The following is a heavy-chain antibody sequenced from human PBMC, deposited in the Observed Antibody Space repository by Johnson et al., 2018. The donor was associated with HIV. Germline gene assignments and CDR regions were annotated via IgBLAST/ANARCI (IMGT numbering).Heavy chain of an antibody. Sequence: HVQLVESGGGVVQPGGSLRLSCAASGFIFSSYGMHWVRQAPGKGLEWVAFIWYDGSRKYYPDSVKGRFTISRVNSKNMLYLQMNSLRVEDTAVYYCAREGRLGSYLGGVAFDIWGQGTMVTVSS. CDR1: GFIFSSYG. CDR2: IWYDGSRK. V-gene: IGHV3-30*02. J-gene: IGHJ3*02. CDR3: AREGRLGSYLGGVAFDI. D-gene: IGHD1-26*01.